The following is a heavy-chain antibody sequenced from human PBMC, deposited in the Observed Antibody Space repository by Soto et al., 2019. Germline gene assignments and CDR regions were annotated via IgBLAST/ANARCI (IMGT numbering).Heavy chain of an antibody. Sequence: GGSLRLSCAASGFTFSSYSMNWVRQAPGKGLEWVSSISSSSSYIYYADSVKGRFTISRDNAKNSLYLQMNSLRAEDTAVYYCALLQMTTVTKDAFDIWGQGTMVTVSS. CDR3: ALLQMTTVTKDAFDI. CDR1: GFTFSSYS. D-gene: IGHD4-17*01. CDR2: ISSSSSYI. J-gene: IGHJ3*02. V-gene: IGHV3-21*01.